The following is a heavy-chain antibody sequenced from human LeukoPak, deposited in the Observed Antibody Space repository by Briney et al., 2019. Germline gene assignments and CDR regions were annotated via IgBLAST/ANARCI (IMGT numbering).Heavy chain of an antibody. CDR1: GFTFSTYA. D-gene: IGHD1-26*01. Sequence: SGGSLRLSCAASGFTFSTYAMTWVRQAPGKGLEWVSGISTSGDRTYYADSVKGRFTISRDNSKNTLYLQMNSLRAEDTAEYYCARSAVGTSSCTAVDYWGQGTLVTVSS. CDR3: ARSAVGTSSCTAVDY. V-gene: IGHV3-23*01. J-gene: IGHJ4*02. CDR2: ISTSGDRT.